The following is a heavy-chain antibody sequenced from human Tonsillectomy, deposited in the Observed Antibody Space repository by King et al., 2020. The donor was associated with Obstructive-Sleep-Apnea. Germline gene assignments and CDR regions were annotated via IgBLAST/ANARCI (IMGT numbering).Heavy chain of an antibody. J-gene: IGHJ3*02. CDR3: ARGTYRSNXDDAFDI. CDR2: IKEDGSEK. CDR1: GFTFSDYW. Sequence: VQLVESGGGLVQPGGSLRLSCAASGFTFSDYWMTWVRQAPGKGLEWVANIKEDGSEKYYVGSVKGRFTISRDNAKNSLFLQMNSPTAEDTAVYYCARGTYRSNXDDAFDIWGQGTMVTVSS. D-gene: IGHD6-13*01. V-gene: IGHV3-7*03.